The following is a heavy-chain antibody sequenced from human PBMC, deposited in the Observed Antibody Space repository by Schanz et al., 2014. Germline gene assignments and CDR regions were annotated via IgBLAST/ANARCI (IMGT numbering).Heavy chain of an antibody. CDR3: ARDRGYCSGGSCLTVDY. CDR2: IKQDGSEK. CDR1: GFTFSKYW. D-gene: IGHD2-15*01. Sequence: EVQLVESGGGLVQPGGSLRLSCGGSGFTFSKYWMSWVRQAPGKGLEWVANIKQDGSEKYYVDAVKGRFTIARDNAKNSMYLHMKSLRGEDTTVYYCARDRGYCSGGSCLTVDYWGQGTLVTVSS. J-gene: IGHJ4*02. V-gene: IGHV3-7*01.